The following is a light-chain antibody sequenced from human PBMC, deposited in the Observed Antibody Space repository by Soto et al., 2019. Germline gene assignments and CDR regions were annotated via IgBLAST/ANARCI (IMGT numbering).Light chain of an antibody. V-gene: IGKV1-5*01. CDR1: QTISSW. J-gene: IGKJ1*01. Sequence: DIQMTQSPSTLSGSVGDRVTITCRASQTISSWLAWYQQRPGQAPKLLIYDASTVQSGVPSRFSGSGSGTEFTLTISSLQPDDSATYYCQHYSLYSPWTFGQGTKVAIK. CDR3: QHYSLYSPWT. CDR2: DAS.